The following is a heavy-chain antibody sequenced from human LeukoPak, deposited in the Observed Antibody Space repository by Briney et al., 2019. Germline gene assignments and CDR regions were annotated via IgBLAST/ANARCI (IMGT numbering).Heavy chain of an antibody. D-gene: IGHD6-19*01. CDR2: FDTEDGEK. CDR1: GYTLTELF. CDR3: ATMWAVAAFDY. J-gene: IGHJ4*02. V-gene: IGHV1-24*01. Sequence: ASVQVSCQVCGYTLTELFMHWVRQAPGKGLAWMGGFDTEDGEKIYAQRFQGRVTMTENTSTDTAYMELSILRSEDTAVYYCATMWAVAAFDYWGQGTLVTGSS.